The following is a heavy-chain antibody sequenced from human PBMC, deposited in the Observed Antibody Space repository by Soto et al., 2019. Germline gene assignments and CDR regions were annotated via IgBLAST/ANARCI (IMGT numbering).Heavy chain of an antibody. CDR3: AKDRGDYYDSSGYYYVGALDI. CDR2: ISGSGGHT. CDR1: GFTFSSYA. J-gene: IGHJ3*02. D-gene: IGHD3-22*01. Sequence: EVQLLESGGGLVQPEGSLRLSCAASGFTFSSYAMNWVRQAPGKGLEWVSAISGSGGHTYFADSVKGRFTISRDNSKDTLDLQMNSLRAEDTAVYYCAKDRGDYYDSSGYYYVGALDIWGQGTMVTVSS. V-gene: IGHV3-23*01.